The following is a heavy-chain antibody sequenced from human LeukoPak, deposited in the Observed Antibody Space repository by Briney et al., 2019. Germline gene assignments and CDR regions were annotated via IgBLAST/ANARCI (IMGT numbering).Heavy chain of an antibody. CDR1: GFTFSDYY. CDR3: AKDVGSGRLYYFDY. D-gene: IGHD6-19*01. CDR2: IRYDGSNK. J-gene: IGHJ4*02. Sequence: GGSLRLSCAVSGFTFSDYYMSWIRQAPGKGLEWVAFIRYDGSNKYYADSVKGRFTISRDNSKNTLYLQMNSLRAEDTAVYYCAKDVGSGRLYYFDYWGQGTLVTVSS. V-gene: IGHV3-30*02.